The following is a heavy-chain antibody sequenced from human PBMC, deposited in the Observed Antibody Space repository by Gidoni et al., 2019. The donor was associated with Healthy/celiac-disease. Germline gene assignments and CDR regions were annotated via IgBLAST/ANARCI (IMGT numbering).Heavy chain of an antibody. CDR3: AADPWGQLVYYYYGMDV. CDR1: GFTFTSSA. J-gene: IGHJ6*04. D-gene: IGHD6-13*01. Sequence: CKASGFTFTSSAVQWVRQARGQRLEWIGWIVVGSGNTNYAQKFQERVTITRDMSTSTAYMELSSLRSEDTAVYYCAADPWGQLVYYYYGMDVWGKGTTVTVSS. CDR2: IVVGSGNT. V-gene: IGHV1-58*01.